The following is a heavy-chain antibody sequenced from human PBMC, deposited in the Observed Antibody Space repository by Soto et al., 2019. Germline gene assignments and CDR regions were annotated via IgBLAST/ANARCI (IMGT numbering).Heavy chain of an antibody. CDR3: ARDWLEFYYDSSAPGSAFDI. V-gene: IGHV1-69*13. CDR1: GGTFSSYA. D-gene: IGHD3-22*01. Sequence: ASVKVSCKASGGTFSSYAISWVRQAPGQGLEWMGGIIPIFGTANYAQKFQGRVTITADESTSTAYMELSSLRSEDTAVYYCARDWLEFYYDSSAPGSAFDIWGQGTMVTVSS. J-gene: IGHJ3*02. CDR2: IIPIFGTA.